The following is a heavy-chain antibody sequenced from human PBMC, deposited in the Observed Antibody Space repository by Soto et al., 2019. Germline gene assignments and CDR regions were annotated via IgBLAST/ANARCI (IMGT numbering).Heavy chain of an antibody. D-gene: IGHD7-27*01. Sequence: GASVKVSCKASGGTFSSYAISWVRQAPGQGLEWMGGIIPIFGTANYAQKFQGRVTITADKSTSTAYMELSSLRSEDTAVYYCARDLPFGGENSEGVWFDPWGQGTLVTVSS. CDR1: GGTFSSYA. J-gene: IGHJ5*02. V-gene: IGHV1-69*06. CDR2: IIPIFGTA. CDR3: ARDLPFGGENSEGVWFDP.